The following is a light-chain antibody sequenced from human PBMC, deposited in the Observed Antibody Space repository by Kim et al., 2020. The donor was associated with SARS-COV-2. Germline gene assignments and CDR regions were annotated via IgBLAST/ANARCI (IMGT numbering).Light chain of an antibody. CDR3: QQSYSTPIT. CDR1: QSISSY. Sequence: ASVGDRVTITCRASQSISSYLNWYQQKPGKAPKRLIYAASSLQSGVPSRFSGSGSGTDFTLTISSLQPEDFATYYCQQSYSTPITFGQGTRLEIK. J-gene: IGKJ5*01. CDR2: AAS. V-gene: IGKV1-39*01.